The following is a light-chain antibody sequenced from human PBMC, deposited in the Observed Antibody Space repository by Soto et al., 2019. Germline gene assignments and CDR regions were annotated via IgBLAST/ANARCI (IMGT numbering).Light chain of an antibody. Sequence: QSVLTQSSSASASLGSSVKLTCTLSSGHSSYSIAWHQQQPGQASRYLMKLEGSGSYNKGSGVPERSSGSTSGADRYLTISNHQYEDEADYCCESWGSRSHWMFGGATNLTVL. CDR1: SGHSSYS. J-gene: IGLJ3*02. CDR2: LEGSGSY. V-gene: IGLV4-60*02. CDR3: ESWGSRSHWM.